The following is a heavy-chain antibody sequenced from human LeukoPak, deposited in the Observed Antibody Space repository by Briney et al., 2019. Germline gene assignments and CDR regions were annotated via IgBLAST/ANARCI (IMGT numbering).Heavy chain of an antibody. V-gene: IGHV3-74*01. J-gene: IGHJ3*02. Sequence: GGSLRLSCAASGFTFSSYWMHWVRQAPGKGLVWVSRINSDGSSASYADSVKSRFTISRDNAKNTLYLQMNSLRAEDTAVYYCARGSTIVGATHDAFDIWGQGTMVTVSS. CDR3: ARGSTIVGATHDAFDI. CDR2: INSDGSSA. D-gene: IGHD1-26*01. CDR1: GFTFSSYW.